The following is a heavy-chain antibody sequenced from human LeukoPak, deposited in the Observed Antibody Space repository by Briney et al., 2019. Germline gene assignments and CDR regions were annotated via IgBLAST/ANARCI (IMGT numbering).Heavy chain of an antibody. J-gene: IGHJ4*02. D-gene: IGHD2-21*01. CDR3: ARDIRLNL. V-gene: IGHV1-2*02. CDR1: GYTFTSYG. CDR2: INPKSGAT. Sequence: ASVKVSCKASGYTFTSYGISWVRQAPGQGLEWMGWINPKSGATNFAQKFQGRVTMTRDTSISTSYVELSSLSADDTAVYYCARDIRLNLWGQGTLVTVSS.